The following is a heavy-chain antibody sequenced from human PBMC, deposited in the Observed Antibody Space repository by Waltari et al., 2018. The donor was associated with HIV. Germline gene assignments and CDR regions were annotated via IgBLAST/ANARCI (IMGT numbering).Heavy chain of an antibody. D-gene: IGHD1-26*01. CDR1: GYTFTDYY. J-gene: IGHJ5*02. Sequence: QVQLVQSGAEVEKPGASVKVSCKASGYTFTDYYIPWVRQAPGQGLEWMGRINPTSGGPNYAQKCQGRVTMTRDTSISTAYMELSTLRSDDTAVYYCASGTYYELKQNLWGQGTLVTVSS. CDR2: INPTSGGP. V-gene: IGHV1-2*06. CDR3: ASGTYYELKQNL.